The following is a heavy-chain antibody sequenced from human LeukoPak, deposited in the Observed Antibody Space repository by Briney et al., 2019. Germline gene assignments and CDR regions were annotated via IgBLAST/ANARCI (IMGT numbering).Heavy chain of an antibody. CDR1: GYTFTNYY. CDR3: ARGPRYISGRYAESFSIDY. Sequence: ASVKVSCKASGYTFTNYYLHWLRQAPGQGFEWMGWINPDTGGTNYVHNFQGRVTMTRDTSISAAYMELSSLRSGDTAIYYCARGPRYISGRYAESFSIDYWGQGTLVTVSS. J-gene: IGHJ4*02. CDR2: INPDTGGT. D-gene: IGHD6-19*01. V-gene: IGHV1-2*02.